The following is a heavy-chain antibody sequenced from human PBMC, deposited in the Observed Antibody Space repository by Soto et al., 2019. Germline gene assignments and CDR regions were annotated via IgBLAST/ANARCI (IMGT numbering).Heavy chain of an antibody. Sequence: GGSLRLSCAASGFTFSSYSMNWVRQAPGKGLEWVSYISSSSSTIYYADSVKGRFTISRDNAKNSLYLQMNSLRAEDTAVYYCARDTSYYDILTGYYSRWFDPWGQGTLVTVSS. J-gene: IGHJ5*02. D-gene: IGHD3-9*01. CDR2: ISSSSSTI. V-gene: IGHV3-48*01. CDR3: ARDTSYYDILTGYYSRWFDP. CDR1: GFTFSSYS.